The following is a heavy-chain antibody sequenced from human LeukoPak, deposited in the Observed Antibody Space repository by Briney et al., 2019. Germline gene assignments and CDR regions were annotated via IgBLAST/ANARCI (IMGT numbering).Heavy chain of an antibody. CDR2: IYHSGST. Sequence: SETLSLTCAVSGYSISSGYYWGWIRQPPGKGLEWIGSIYHSGSTYYNPSLKSRVTISVDTSKNQFSLKLSSVTAADTAVYYCARGHYDFWSGYPPYFDYWGQGTLVTVSS. V-gene: IGHV4-38-2*01. CDR1: GYSISSGYY. D-gene: IGHD3-3*01. CDR3: ARGHYDFWSGYPPYFDY. J-gene: IGHJ4*02.